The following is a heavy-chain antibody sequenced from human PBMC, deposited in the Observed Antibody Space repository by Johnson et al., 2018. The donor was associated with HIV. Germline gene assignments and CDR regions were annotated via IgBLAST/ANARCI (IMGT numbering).Heavy chain of an antibody. J-gene: IGHJ3*02. V-gene: IGHV3-23*04. CDR2: IRGSGGTT. D-gene: IGHD3-10*01. CDR1: GFTVSSNY. Sequence: MQLVESGGGLVQPGGSLRLSCAASGFTVSSNYVSWVRQAPGKGLEWVSSIRGSGGTTYYAASVKGRFAISRDNSGNTLFLQMNTLRAEDTAVYYCAKANVSGSYWAFDIWGQGTMVTVSS. CDR3: AKANVSGSYWAFDI.